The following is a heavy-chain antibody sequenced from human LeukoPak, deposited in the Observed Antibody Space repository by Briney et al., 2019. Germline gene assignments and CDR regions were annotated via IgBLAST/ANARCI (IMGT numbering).Heavy chain of an antibody. CDR2: ISSGGSYI. CDR1: GFTFSSYS. D-gene: IGHD6-13*01. Sequence: GGSLRLSCAASGFTFSSYSMNWVRQAPGKGLEWVSSISSGGSYIYYADSVKGRFTISRDNTKNSLYLQMNSLRAEDTAVYLCAREFIGSWYWDSWGQGTLVTVSS. CDR3: AREFIGSWYWDS. J-gene: IGHJ4*02. V-gene: IGHV3-21*01.